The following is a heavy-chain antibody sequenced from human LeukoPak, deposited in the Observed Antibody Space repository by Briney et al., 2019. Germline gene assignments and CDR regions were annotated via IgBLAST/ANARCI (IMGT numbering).Heavy chain of an antibody. CDR2: FDPEEVET. Sequence: ASVKVSCKVSGYILSQVSIHWVRPTPGKGLEWMGGFDPEEVETIDAPNFQGRLTMTEDRSTDTAYLELNSLTSDDTAVYYCATGGAYDGNTYYWYLNYWGQGTLVTVSS. J-gene: IGHJ4*01. CDR3: ATGGAYDGNTYYWYLNY. D-gene: IGHD3-22*01. CDR1: GYILSQVS. V-gene: IGHV1-24*01.